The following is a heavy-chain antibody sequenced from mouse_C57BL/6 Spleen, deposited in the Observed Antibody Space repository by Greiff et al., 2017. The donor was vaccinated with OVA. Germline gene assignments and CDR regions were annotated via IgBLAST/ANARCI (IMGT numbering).Heavy chain of an antibody. CDR3: ARGFSRYFDV. J-gene: IGHJ1*03. CDR1: GFSLTSYG. V-gene: IGHV2-5*01. CDR2: IWRGGST. Sequence: QVQLQQSGPGLVQPSQSLSITCTVSGFSLTSYGVHWVRQSPGKGLEWLGVIWRGGSTDYNAAFMSRLGITKDNSKSQVFLKMNSLQADDTAIYYCARGFSRYFDVWGTGTTVTVSS.